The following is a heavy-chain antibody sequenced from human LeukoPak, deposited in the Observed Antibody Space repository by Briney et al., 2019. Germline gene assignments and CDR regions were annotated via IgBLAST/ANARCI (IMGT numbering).Heavy chain of an antibody. CDR2: ISSSSSYI. CDR1: GFTFSSYE. J-gene: IGHJ4*02. D-gene: IGHD6-19*01. Sequence: NPGGSLRLSCAASGFTFSSYEMNWVRQAPGKGLEWDSYISSSSSYIYYADSVKGRFTISRDNAKNSLYLQMNSLRAEDTAVYYCAGIAVAGTWGADQVDYWGQGTLVTVSS. V-gene: IGHV3-21*05. CDR3: AGIAVAGTWGADQVDY.